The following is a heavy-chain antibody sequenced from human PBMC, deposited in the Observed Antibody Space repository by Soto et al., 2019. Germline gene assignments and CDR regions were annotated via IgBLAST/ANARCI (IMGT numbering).Heavy chain of an antibody. Sequence: QVQLVESGGGVVQPGRSLRLSCAASGFTFSSYGMHWVRQAPGKGLEWVAVIWYDGSNKYYADSVKGRFTISRDNSKNTLYLQMNSLRAEDTAVYYCARTIAAAGLYYGMDVWGQGTTVTVSS. J-gene: IGHJ6*02. CDR3: ARTIAAAGLYYGMDV. V-gene: IGHV3-33*01. CDR2: IWYDGSNK. D-gene: IGHD6-13*01. CDR1: GFTFSSYG.